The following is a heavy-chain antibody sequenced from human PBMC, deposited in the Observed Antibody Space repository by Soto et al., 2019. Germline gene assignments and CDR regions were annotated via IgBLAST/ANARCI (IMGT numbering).Heavy chain of an antibody. CDR1: GGSFSSYY. CDR3: ARVTGRHYYYGMDV. V-gene: IGHV4-34*01. CDR2: INHSGST. D-gene: IGHD3-10*01. Sequence: SETLSLTCAVYGGSFSSYYWTWIRQPPGKGLEWIGEINHSGSTNYNPSLKSRVTISVDTSKNQFSLKLSSVTAADTAVYYCARVTGRHYYYGMDVWGQGTTVTVSS. J-gene: IGHJ6*02.